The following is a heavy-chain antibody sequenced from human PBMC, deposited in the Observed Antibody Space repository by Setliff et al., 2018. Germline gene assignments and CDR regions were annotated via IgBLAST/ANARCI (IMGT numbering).Heavy chain of an antibody. Sequence: ASVKVSCKASGYTFNNYGIIWVRQAPGQGPEWMGWISPYNGHTNYAQNFRGRVTMTTDMSTSTVYMELRTLRSDDTAVYFCARRPIALAGYRKGAFDIWGQGTMVTVSS. D-gene: IGHD6-19*01. CDR2: ISPYNGHT. CDR3: ARRPIALAGYRKGAFDI. V-gene: IGHV1-18*01. CDR1: GYTFNNYG. J-gene: IGHJ3*02.